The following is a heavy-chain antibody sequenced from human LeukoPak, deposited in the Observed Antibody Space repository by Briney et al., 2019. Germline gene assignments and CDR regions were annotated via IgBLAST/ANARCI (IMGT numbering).Heavy chain of an antibody. CDR2: TSASGGST. CDR3: AKGSSGSYYPYYFDN. D-gene: IGHD3-10*01. V-gene: IGHV3-23*01. Sequence: GGSLRLSCAASGFTFSSYAMSWVRQVPGKGLEWVSATSASGGSTYYADSVKGRFTISRDNSKNTVFVQMHSLRAEDTAVYYCAKGSSGSYYPYYFDNWGQGTLVTVSS. J-gene: IGHJ4*02. CDR1: GFTFSSYA.